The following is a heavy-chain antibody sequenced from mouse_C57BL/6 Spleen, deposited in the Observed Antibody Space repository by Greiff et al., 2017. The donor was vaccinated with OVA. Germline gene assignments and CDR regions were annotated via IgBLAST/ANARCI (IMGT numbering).Heavy chain of an antibody. CDR3: ARGGYYYGRLDY. V-gene: IGHV1-54*01. D-gene: IGHD1-1*01. CDR1: GYAFTNYL. CDR2: INPGSGGT. J-gene: IGHJ2*01. Sequence: QVQLQQSGAELVRPGTSVKVSCKASGYAFTNYLIEWVKQRPGQGLEWIGVINPGSGGTNYNEKFKGKATLTADKSSSTAYMQLSSLTSEDSAVYFCARGGYYYGRLDYWGQGTTLTVSS.